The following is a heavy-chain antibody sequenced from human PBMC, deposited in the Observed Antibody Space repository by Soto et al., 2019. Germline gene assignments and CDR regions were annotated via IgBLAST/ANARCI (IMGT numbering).Heavy chain of an antibody. D-gene: IGHD6-25*01. Sequence: QVQLVESGGDVVQPGMSLSLSCADSGFTFSEYDMHWVRQAPGKGLEWVALISYLGTKSEYADSVKGRFTISRDNFKKTVSLQMESLRVEDSAVYFCARTDTGGTHFEFWGRGTLVTVSS. J-gene: IGHJ4*02. CDR1: GFTFSEYD. V-gene: IGHV3-33*08. CDR3: ARTDTGGTHFEF. CDR2: ISYLGTKS.